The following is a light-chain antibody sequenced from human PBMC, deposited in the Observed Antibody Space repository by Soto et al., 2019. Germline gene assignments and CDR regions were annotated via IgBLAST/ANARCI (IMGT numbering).Light chain of an antibody. CDR3: QQRSDWPLT. CDR2: DAS. J-gene: IGKJ4*01. V-gene: IGKV3-11*01. CDR1: QSVRSY. Sequence: PGESATLSCRTSQSVRSYLAWYQQKPGQAPRLLMYDASNRATGIPARFRGSGSGTDFTLTISSLEPEDFAVYYCQQRSDWPLTFGGGTKVEIK.